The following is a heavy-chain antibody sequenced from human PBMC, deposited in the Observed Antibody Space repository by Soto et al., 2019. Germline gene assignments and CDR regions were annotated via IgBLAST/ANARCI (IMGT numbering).Heavy chain of an antibody. J-gene: IGHJ4*02. Sequence: QVQLVESGGGLVQTSGSLRIACVASGFTFSDYYMSWVRQAPGEGLEWVSYISSSGNTIYYADSVKGRFTISRDNAKNSVYLQMNSLRAEDTAVYFCAKMSSENYYDPVFSWGQGTLVTVSS. D-gene: IGHD3-22*01. V-gene: IGHV3-11*01. CDR2: ISSSGNTI. CDR1: GFTFSDYY. CDR3: AKMSSENYYDPVFS.